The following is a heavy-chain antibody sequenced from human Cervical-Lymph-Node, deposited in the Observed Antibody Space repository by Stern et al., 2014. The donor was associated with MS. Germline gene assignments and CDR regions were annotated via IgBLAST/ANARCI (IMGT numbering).Heavy chain of an antibody. D-gene: IGHD2-15*01. CDR3: AHSRVKYCRGGTCYSSLFDY. Sequence: QVTLKESGPTLIKPTQTVTLTCTLSGFSVATAGVGVGRIRQPPGKALEWLVLIFCDADKFYSPSLKNRLTIIKDSSKNQVVLTMTNVDPVDTATYYCAHSRVKYCRGGTCYSSLFDYWGQGTLVTVSS. CDR2: IFCDADK. V-gene: IGHV2-5*02. CDR1: GFSVATAGVG. J-gene: IGHJ4*02.